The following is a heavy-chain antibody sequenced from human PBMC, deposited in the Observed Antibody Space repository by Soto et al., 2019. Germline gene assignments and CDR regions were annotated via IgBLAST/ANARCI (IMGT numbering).Heavy chain of an antibody. CDR3: ARWDLAAACPNWFDP. Sequence: QVQLVQSGAEVKKPGSSVKVSCKASGGTFSSYTISWVRQAPGQGLEWMGRIIPILGIANYAQKFQVRVTITADKSTSTAYMELISLRSEDTAVYYCARWDLAAACPNWFDPWGQGTLVTVSS. CDR1: GGTFSSYT. D-gene: IGHD6-13*01. V-gene: IGHV1-69*02. CDR2: IIPILGIA. J-gene: IGHJ5*02.